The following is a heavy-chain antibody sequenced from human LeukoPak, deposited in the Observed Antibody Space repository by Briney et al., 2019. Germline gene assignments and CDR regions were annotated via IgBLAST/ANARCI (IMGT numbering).Heavy chain of an antibody. CDR2: IIPIFGTA. V-gene: IGHV1-69*05. Sequence: ASVKVSCKASGGTFSSYAISWVRQAPGQGLEWMGGIIPIFGTANYAQKFQGRVTITTDESTSTAYMELSSLRSEDTAVYYCSRGIGYCSSTSCYLNWFDPWGQGTLVTVSS. D-gene: IGHD2-2*01. J-gene: IGHJ5*02. CDR3: SRGIGYCSSTSCYLNWFDP. CDR1: GGTFSSYA.